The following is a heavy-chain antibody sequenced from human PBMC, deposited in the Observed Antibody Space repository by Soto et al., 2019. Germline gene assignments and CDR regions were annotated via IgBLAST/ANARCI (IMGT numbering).Heavy chain of an antibody. V-gene: IGHV3-33*01. Sequence: GGSLRLSCAASGFTFSNYGMHWVRQAPGKGLEWVAVIWSDGGNKYYADSVKGRFTISRDNSKNTLYLQMNSLRAEEKAVYSCEQGLSYYDSSDYDQWGQGTMVTVSS. CDR1: GFTFSNYG. CDR3: EQGLSYYDSSDYDQ. CDR2: IWSDGGNK. D-gene: IGHD3-22*01. J-gene: IGHJ4*02.